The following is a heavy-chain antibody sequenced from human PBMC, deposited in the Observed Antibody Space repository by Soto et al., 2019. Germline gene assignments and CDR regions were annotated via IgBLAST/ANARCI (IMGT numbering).Heavy chain of an antibody. Sequence: QVQLVQSGAEVKKPGASVQVSCKASGYTFTSYGISWVRQAPGQGLEWMGWISAYNGNTNDAQKLQGRVTMTTDTSTSTAYMERSSLRSNDRAVYYCAREVGGIAVAGSDYWGQGTLVTVSS. J-gene: IGHJ4*02. CDR1: GYTFTSYG. CDR2: ISAYNGNT. V-gene: IGHV1-18*01. CDR3: AREVGGIAVAGSDY. D-gene: IGHD6-19*01.